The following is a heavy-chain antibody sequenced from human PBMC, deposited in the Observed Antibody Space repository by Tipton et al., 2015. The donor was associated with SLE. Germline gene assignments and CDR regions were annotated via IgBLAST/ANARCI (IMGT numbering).Heavy chain of an antibody. D-gene: IGHD3-22*01. V-gene: IGHV4-59*01. CDR1: GGSINYYY. Sequence: TLSLTCTVSGGSINYYYWSWIRQPPGKGLEWIGYIYYSGTTYNPSLKSRVTISVDTSKSQFSLNLSSVTAADTAVYYCGRHQYYDEGCNWYESWGQGPLVTVSS. CDR3: GRHQYYDEGCNWYES. J-gene: IGHJ5*01. CDR2: IYYSGT.